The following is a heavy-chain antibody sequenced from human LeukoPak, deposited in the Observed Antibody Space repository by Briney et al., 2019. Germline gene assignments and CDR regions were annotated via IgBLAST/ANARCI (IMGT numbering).Heavy chain of an antibody. J-gene: IGHJ4*02. Sequence: ASVKVSCKASGYTFTSYYMHWVRQAPGQGLEWMGIINPSGGSTSYAQKFQGRVTMTRDTSTSTVYMELSSLRSEDTAVYYCARSRYYYDSSGYGYFDYWGQGTLVTVSS. CDR2: INPSGGST. D-gene: IGHD3-22*01. CDR1: GYTFTSYY. CDR3: ARSRYYYDSSGYGYFDY. V-gene: IGHV1-46*01.